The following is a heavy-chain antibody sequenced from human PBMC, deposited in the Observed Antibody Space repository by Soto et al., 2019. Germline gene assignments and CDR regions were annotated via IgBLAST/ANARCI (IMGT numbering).Heavy chain of an antibody. CDR2: ISYDGSNK. Sequence: GGSLRLSCAASGFTFSSYGMHWVRQAPGKGLEWVAVISYDGSNKYYADSVKGRFTISRDNSKNTLYLQMNSLRAEDTAVYYCAKGPFLRDYYDSSGPFDYWGQGTLVTVSS. V-gene: IGHV3-30*18. CDR1: GFTFSSYG. J-gene: IGHJ4*02. D-gene: IGHD3-22*01. CDR3: AKGPFLRDYYDSSGPFDY.